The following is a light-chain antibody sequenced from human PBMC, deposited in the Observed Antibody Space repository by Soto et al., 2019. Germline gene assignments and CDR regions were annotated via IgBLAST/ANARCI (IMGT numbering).Light chain of an antibody. V-gene: IGLV2-14*01. CDR3: SSFTTSNTLV. J-gene: IGLJ2*01. CDR1: SSDVGAYTY. Sequence: QSALTQPASVSGSPGQSITISCTGTSSDVGAYTYVSWYQQHPGKAPKLMIFEVSDRPSGVSNRFSGSKSGNTASLTISGFQAEDEAVFCCSSFTTSNTLVFGGGTKLTVL. CDR2: EVS.